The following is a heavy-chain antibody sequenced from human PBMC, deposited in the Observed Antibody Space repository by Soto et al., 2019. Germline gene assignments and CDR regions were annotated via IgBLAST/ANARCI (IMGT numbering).Heavy chain of an antibody. CDR3: AKVGYCSGGSCYWGFDY. J-gene: IGHJ4*02. V-gene: IGHV3-23*01. D-gene: IGHD2-15*01. CDR1: GFTFSSYA. CDR2: ISGSGGST. Sequence: GGSLRLSCAASGFTFSSYAMSWVRQAPGKGLEWVSAISGSGGSTYYADSVKGRFTISRDNSKNTLYLQMNSLRAEDTAVYYCAKVGYCSGGSCYWGFDYWGQGTLVTVSS.